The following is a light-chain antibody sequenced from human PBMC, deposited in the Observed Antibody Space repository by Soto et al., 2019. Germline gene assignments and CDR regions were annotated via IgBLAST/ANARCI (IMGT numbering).Light chain of an antibody. V-gene: IGLV2-14*01. CDR1: SRDVGGYNY. CDR2: DVS. Sequence: QSVLTQPCSVSGSPGQSITISCTGTSRDVGGYNYVSWYQQHPGKAPKLMIYDVSNRSSGVSNRFSGSKSGNTASLTISGLQAEDEADYYCSSYTSSSTYVFGTGTKVTVL. J-gene: IGLJ1*01. CDR3: SSYTSSSTYV.